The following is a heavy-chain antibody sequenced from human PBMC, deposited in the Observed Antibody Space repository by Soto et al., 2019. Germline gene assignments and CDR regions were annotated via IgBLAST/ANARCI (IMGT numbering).Heavy chain of an antibody. CDR1: GYSFTGLD. V-gene: IGHV1-8*01. CDR2: MQPSSGRT. J-gene: IGHJ4*02. D-gene: IGHD2-21*02. Sequence: ASVKVSCKASGYSFTGLDINWVRQTTGQGLEWMGWMQPSSGRTGYAQKFQGRVTMTRDTSINTAYMELSSLTSDDTAFYYCARGVTARVDYWGQGTLVTVSS. CDR3: ARGVTARVDY.